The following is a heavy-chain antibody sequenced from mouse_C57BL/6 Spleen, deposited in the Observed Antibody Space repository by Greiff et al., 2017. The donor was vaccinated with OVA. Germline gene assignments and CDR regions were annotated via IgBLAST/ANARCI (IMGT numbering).Heavy chain of an antibody. CDR1: GYAFSSSW. J-gene: IGHJ2*01. CDR2: IYPGDGDT. D-gene: IGHD1-1*01. V-gene: IGHV1-82*01. Sequence: VKLVESGPELVKPGASVKISCKASGYAFSSSWMNWVKQRPGKGLEWIGRIYPGDGDTNYNGKFKGKATLTADKSSSTAYMQLSSLTSEDSAVYFCARFHYYGSEDYFDYWGQGTTLTVSS. CDR3: ARFHYYGSEDYFDY.